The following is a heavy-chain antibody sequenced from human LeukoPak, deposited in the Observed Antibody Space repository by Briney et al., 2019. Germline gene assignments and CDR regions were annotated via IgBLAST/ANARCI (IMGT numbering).Heavy chain of an antibody. CDR3: AKDAYYDFWSGYYH. CDR2: ISGSGGST. CDR1: GFTFSSYA. Sequence: GGSLRLSCAASGFTFSSYAMSWVRQAPGKGLEWVSAISGSGGSTYYADSVKGRFTISRDNSKNTLYLQMNSLRAEGTAVYYCAKDAYYDFWSGYYHWGQGTLVTVSS. J-gene: IGHJ4*02. V-gene: IGHV3-23*01. D-gene: IGHD3-3*01.